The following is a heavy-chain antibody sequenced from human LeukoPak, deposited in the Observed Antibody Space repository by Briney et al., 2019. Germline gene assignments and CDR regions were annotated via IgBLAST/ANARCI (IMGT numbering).Heavy chain of an antibody. CDR3: AAEGGSGSYYGDDAFDM. CDR2: VKSKADDGTT. Sequence: PGGSLRLSCEASGFSFTNTWMSWVRQAPGKGLEWVGRVKSKADDGTTDYAAPVQGRFTISRDDSKNTLSLQMNSLKTEDTAVYYCAAEGGSGSYYGDDAFDMWGQGTMVTVSS. J-gene: IGHJ3*02. CDR1: GFSFTNTW. V-gene: IGHV3-15*01. D-gene: IGHD3-10*01.